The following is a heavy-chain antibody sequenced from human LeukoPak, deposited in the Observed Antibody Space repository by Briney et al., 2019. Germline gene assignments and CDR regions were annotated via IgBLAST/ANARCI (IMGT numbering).Heavy chain of an antibody. D-gene: IGHD1-7*01. V-gene: IGHV3-21*01. Sequence: PGGSLRLSCAASGFTFSSHSVNWVRQAPGKGLEWVSSISSSSSYIYYADSVKGRFTISRDNAKNSLYLQMNSLRAEDTAVYYCARANWNYSFDYWGQGTLVSVSS. CDR1: GFTFSSHS. CDR3: ARANWNYSFDY. J-gene: IGHJ4*02. CDR2: ISSSSSYI.